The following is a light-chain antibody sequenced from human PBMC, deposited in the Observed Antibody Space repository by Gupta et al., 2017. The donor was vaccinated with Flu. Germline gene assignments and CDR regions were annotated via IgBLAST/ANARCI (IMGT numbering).Light chain of an antibody. CDR3: HQRSNQLT. V-gene: IGKV3-11*01. CDR1: QSVSSY. J-gene: IGKJ4*01. CDR2: DAS. Sequence: EIVLTQSPATLSLSPGERATLSCRDSQSVSSYLGWYQQKPGQSPRLLIYDASNRATGSTDSFSGSGYGTDFTLTSSRLEHEDFAVYYRHQRSNQLTFGGGTKVEIK.